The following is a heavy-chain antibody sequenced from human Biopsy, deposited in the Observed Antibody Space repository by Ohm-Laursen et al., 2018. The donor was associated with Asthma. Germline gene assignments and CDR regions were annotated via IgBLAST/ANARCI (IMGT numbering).Heavy chain of an antibody. Sequence: LSLTCAASGFSFGSFGMHWVRQVPGKGPEWVALISFDGRYEYYADSVKGRFTISRDNPTKRLYLQMSSLTAEDTAVYYCASRGGDFWSGYYMDYWGQGTLVTVSS. V-gene: IGHV3-30*03. CDR3: ASRGGDFWSGYYMDY. CDR2: ISFDGRYE. CDR1: GFSFGSFG. D-gene: IGHD3-3*01. J-gene: IGHJ4*02.